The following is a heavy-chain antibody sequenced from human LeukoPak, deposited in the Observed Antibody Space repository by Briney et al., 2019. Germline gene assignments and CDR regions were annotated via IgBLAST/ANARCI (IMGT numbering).Heavy chain of an antibody. CDR1: GFTFSSYS. V-gene: IGHV3-21*01. CDR2: ISSSSSYI. CDR3: ARDRPYDYVWGSYRFTYLFDY. Sequence: GGSLRLSCAASGFTFSSYSMNWVRQAPGKGLEWVSSISSSSSYIYYADSVKGRFTISRDNAKNSLYLQMNSLRAEDTAVYYCARDRPYDYVWGSYRFTYLFDYWGQGTLVTVSS. D-gene: IGHD3-16*02. J-gene: IGHJ4*02.